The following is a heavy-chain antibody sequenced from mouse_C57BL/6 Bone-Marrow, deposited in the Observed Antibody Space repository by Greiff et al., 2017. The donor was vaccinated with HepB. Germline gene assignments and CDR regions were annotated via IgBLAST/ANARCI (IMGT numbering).Heavy chain of an antibody. CDR2: IYPGSGST. D-gene: IGHD1-1*01. CDR1: GYTFTSYW. J-gene: IGHJ1*03. Sequence: VQLQQSGAELVKPGASVKMSCKASGYTFTSYWITCVKQRPGQGLEWIGDIYPGSGSTNYNEKFKSKATLTVDTSSSTAYMQLSSLTSEDSAVYYCARKGYYGSSLWYFDVWGTGTTVTVSS. V-gene: IGHV1-55*01. CDR3: ARKGYYGSSLWYFDV.